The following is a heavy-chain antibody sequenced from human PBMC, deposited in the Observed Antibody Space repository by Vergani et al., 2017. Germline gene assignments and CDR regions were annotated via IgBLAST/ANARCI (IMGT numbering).Heavy chain of an antibody. CDR1: GFTFSSYS. Sequence: VQLVESGGGVVQPGRSLRLSCAASGFTFSSYSMNWVRQAPGKGLEWVSYISSSSSTIYYADSVKGRFTISRDNAKNSLYLQMKSLRAEDTAVYYCARDGHSSSWYPHYYYYYMDVWGKGTTVTVSS. CDR2: ISSSSSTI. D-gene: IGHD6-13*01. V-gene: IGHV3-48*01. J-gene: IGHJ6*03. CDR3: ARDGHSSSWYPHYYYYYMDV.